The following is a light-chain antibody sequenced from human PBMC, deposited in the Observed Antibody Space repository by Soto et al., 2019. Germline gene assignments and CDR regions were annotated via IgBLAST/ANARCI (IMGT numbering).Light chain of an antibody. J-gene: IGLJ2*01. V-gene: IGLV2-23*01. CDR3: SAHSGSITYVV. CDR1: SSDIGAYDL. CDR2: ETN. Sequence: QSVLTQPASMSGSPGQSITISCTGTSSDIGAYDLVSWYQQHPGKAPKPLIYETNKRPSGVSTRFSASKSGNTASLTISGLQAEDEADYYCSAHSGSITYVVFGGGTKVTVL.